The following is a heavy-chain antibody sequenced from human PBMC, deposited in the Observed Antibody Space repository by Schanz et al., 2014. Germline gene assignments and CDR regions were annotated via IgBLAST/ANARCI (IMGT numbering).Heavy chain of an antibody. V-gene: IGHV3-11*01. CDR3: ARAPPPYSSSPYYWYYGMDV. CDR1: GFTFSDYY. J-gene: IGHJ6*02. CDR2: ISNSGYTI. D-gene: IGHD6-6*01. Sequence: QVQLVESGGGLVKPGGSLRLSCAASGFTFSDYYMNWIRQAPGKGLEWVSYISNSGYTIYYADSVKGRFTISRDNAKNSRKLKMNSRRAEDPAVYYWARAPPPYSSSPYYWYYGMDVWGQGTTVTVSS.